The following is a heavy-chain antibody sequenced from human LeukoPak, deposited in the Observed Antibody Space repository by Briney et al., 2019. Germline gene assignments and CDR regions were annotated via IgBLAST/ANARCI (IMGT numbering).Heavy chain of an antibody. CDR3: ARDPATYYYDSSGGDI. J-gene: IGHJ3*02. Sequence: ASVKVSCKASGYTFTSYAMNWVRQAPGQGLEWMGWINTNTGNPTYAQGFTGRFVFSLDNSVSTAYLQISSLKAEDTAVYYCARDPATYYYDSSGGDIWGQGTMVTVSS. V-gene: IGHV7-4-1*02. CDR2: INTNTGNP. D-gene: IGHD3-22*01. CDR1: GYTFTSYA.